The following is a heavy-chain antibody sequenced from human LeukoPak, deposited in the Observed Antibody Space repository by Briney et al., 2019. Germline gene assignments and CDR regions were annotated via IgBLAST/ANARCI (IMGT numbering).Heavy chain of an antibody. J-gene: IGHJ4*02. CDR2: ISGSGGST. CDR3: AKTLSYGPLPYYFDY. D-gene: IGHD5-18*01. V-gene: IGHV3-23*01. CDR1: GFTFSSYG. Sequence: SGGSLRLSCAASGFTFSSYGMSWVRQAPGKGLEWVSAISGSGGSTYYADSVKGRSTISRDNSKNTLYLQMNSLRAEDTAVYYCAKTLSYGPLPYYFDYWGQGTLVTVSS.